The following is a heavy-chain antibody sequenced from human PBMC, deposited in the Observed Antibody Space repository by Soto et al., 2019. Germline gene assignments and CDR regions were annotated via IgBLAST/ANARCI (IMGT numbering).Heavy chain of an antibody. J-gene: IGHJ4*02. V-gene: IGHV1-3*01. Sequence: ASVKVSGKASGYTVTSYAMHWLRQAPGQRLEWMGWINAGNGNTKYSQKFQGRVTITRDTSASTAYMELSSLRSEDTAVYYCARVTGYYAPDYWGQGTLVTVSS. D-gene: IGHD3-9*01. CDR2: INAGNGNT. CDR1: GYTVTSYA. CDR3: ARVTGYYAPDY.